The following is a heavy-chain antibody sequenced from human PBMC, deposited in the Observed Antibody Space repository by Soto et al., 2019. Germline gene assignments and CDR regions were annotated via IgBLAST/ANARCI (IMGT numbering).Heavy chain of an antibody. Sequence: GGSLRLSCAASGFTFSSYSMNWVRQAPGKGLEWVSSISSSSSYIYYADSVKGRFTISRDNAKNSMYLQMNSLRAEDTAVYYCAREGNYDDHDAFDIWGQGTMVTV. CDR1: GFTFSSYS. J-gene: IGHJ3*02. CDR2: ISSSSSYI. D-gene: IGHD4-17*01. CDR3: AREGNYDDHDAFDI. V-gene: IGHV3-21*01.